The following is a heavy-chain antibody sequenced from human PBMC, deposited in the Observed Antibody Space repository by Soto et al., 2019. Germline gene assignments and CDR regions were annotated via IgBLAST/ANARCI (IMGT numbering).Heavy chain of an antibody. V-gene: IGHV4-39*01. CDR3: ARRGRDIVLMVYAHYGMDV. J-gene: IGHJ6*02. CDR2: IYYSGST. Sequence: PSETLSLTCTVSGGSISSSSYYWGWIRQPPGKGLEWIGSIYYSGSTYSNPSLKSRVTISVDTSKNQFSLKLSSVTAADTAVYYCARRGRDIVLMVYAHYGMDVWRQGTTVTVSS. CDR1: GGSISSSSYY. D-gene: IGHD2-8*01.